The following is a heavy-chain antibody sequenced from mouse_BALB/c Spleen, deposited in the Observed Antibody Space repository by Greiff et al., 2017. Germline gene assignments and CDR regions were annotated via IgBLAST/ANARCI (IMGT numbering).Heavy chain of an antibody. J-gene: IGHJ4*01. D-gene: IGHD1-1*01. V-gene: IGHV6-6*02. CDR2: IRLKSDNYAT. CDR3: ITTMDY. Sequence: EVKLVESGGGLVQPGGSMKLSCVASGFTFSSYWMSWVRQSPEKGLEWVAEIRLKSDNYATHYAESVKGKFTISRDDSKSRLYLQMNSLRAEDTGIYYCITTMDYWGQGTSVTVSS. CDR1: GFTFSSYW.